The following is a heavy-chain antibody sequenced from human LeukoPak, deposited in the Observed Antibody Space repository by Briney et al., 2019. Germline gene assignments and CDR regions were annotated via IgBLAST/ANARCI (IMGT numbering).Heavy chain of an antibody. CDR2: VSSGGST. V-gene: IGHV3-53*01. D-gene: IGHD3-16*01. J-gene: IGHJ1*01. CDR3: ATLSDF. CDR1: GFTVSSNY. Sequence: GGSLRLSCAASGFTVSSNYMTWVRQAPGKGLEWVSVVSSGGSTYYADSVKGRFPISRDNSMNTLFLQMNSLRAEDTAVYYCATLSDFWGQGTLVTVSS.